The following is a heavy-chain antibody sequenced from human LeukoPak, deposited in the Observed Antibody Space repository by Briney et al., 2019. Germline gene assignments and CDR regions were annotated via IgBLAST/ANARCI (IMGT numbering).Heavy chain of an antibody. CDR3: ARDLIVVVPAASDV. CDR1: GFTFSSYW. J-gene: IGHJ6*04. D-gene: IGHD2-2*01. Sequence: PGGSLRLSCAASGFTFSSYWMSWVRQAPGKGLEWVANIKQDGSGKYYVDSVKGRLTISRDNAKNSLYLQMNSLRAEDTAVYYCARDLIVVVPAASDVWGKGTTVTVSS. V-gene: IGHV3-7*01. CDR2: IKQDGSGK.